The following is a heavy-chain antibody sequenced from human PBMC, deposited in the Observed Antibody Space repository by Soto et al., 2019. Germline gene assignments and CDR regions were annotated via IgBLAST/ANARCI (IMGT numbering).Heavy chain of an antibody. V-gene: IGHV1-18*03. CDR1: GYTFTSYG. Sequence: GASVKVSCKASGYTFTSYGISWVRPAPGQGLEKMGWISAYNGNTNYAQKLHGRDTMTTDISTSIAYMVMMSLISDVIFLYYFTLYRPIWDKEALDDYWGQGTLVTGSS. CDR3: TLYRPIWDKEALDDY. D-gene: IGHD3-16*01. J-gene: IGHJ4*02. CDR2: ISAYNGNT.